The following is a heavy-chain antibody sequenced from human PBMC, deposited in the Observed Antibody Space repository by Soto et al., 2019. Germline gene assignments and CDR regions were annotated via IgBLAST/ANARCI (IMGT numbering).Heavy chain of an antibody. CDR2: IYHSGST. V-gene: IGHV4-30-2*01. J-gene: IGHJ4*02. CDR3: ARGPPQAGEYDY. Sequence: SETLSLTCAVSGASISSGGYSWSWIRQPPGKGLEWIGNIYHSGSTYYNPSLTSRVTIAVARSKNQFSLKLSSVTAADPAVYYCARGPPQAGEYDYWGQGTLVTVS. CDR1: GASISSGGYS. D-gene: IGHD6-13*01.